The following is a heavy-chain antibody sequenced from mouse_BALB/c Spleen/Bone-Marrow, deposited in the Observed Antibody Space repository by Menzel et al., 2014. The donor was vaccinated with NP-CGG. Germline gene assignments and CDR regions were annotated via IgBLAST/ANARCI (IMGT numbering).Heavy chain of an antibody. CDR3: SREITRYAVDY. J-gene: IGHJ4*01. CDR1: GYTFSSYW. Sequence: QVQLQQSGAELMKPGASVKISCKATGYTFSSYWIEWVKQRPGHGLEWIGVINPGSGGVNYNEKFKGKATLTADKSSSTAYIQLSSLTSDDPAVYFCSREITRYAVDYWGQGTSVTVSS. V-gene: IGHV1-54*01. D-gene: IGHD2-4*01. CDR2: INPGSGGV.